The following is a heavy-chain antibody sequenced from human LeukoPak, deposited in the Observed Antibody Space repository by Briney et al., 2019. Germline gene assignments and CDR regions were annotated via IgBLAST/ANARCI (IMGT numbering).Heavy chain of an antibody. CDR2: INYSGGST. D-gene: IGHD6-6*01. Sequence: QSGGPLRLSCAASGFTFSSNAMSWVRQAPGKGLEWVSGINYSGGSTYYADSVKGRFTISRDNSKNTLYLQMNNLRAEDTAVYYCSRLIAARTPYYFDYWGQGTLVTVSS. CDR3: SRLIAARTPYYFDY. J-gene: IGHJ4*02. CDR1: GFTFSSNA. V-gene: IGHV3-23*01.